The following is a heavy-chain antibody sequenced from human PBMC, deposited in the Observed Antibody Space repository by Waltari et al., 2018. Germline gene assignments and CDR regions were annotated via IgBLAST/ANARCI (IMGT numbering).Heavy chain of an antibody. Sequence: QVQLQESGPGLVKPSETLSLTCAVSGYSISSGYYWGWIRQPPGKGLEWIGSIHHSGRTYYNPSLKSRVTISVDTSKSQFSLKLSYVTAADTAVYYWARRAAIAATGPTYYMDVWGKGTTVTVSS. CDR1: GYSISSGYY. J-gene: IGHJ6*03. CDR2: IHHSGRT. D-gene: IGHD6-13*01. V-gene: IGHV4-38-2*01. CDR3: ARRAAIAATGPTYYMDV.